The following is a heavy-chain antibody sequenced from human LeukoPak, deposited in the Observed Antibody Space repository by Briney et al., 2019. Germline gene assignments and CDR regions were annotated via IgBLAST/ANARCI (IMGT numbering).Heavy chain of an antibody. Sequence: SETLSLTCGVYGGSFSGYYWSWIRQPPGKGLEWIGEINPRGSTNYNPSLKSRVTLSADSSKNQFSLTLNSVTAADTAVYYCARRRLGYYFDYWGQGTLVTVSS. CDR1: GGSFSGYY. CDR3: ARRRLGYYFDY. CDR2: INPRGST. V-gene: IGHV4-34*01. J-gene: IGHJ4*02. D-gene: IGHD5-24*01.